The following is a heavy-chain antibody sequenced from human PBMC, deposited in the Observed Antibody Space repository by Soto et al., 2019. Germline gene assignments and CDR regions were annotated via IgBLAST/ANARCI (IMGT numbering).Heavy chain of an antibody. J-gene: IGHJ5*02. D-gene: IGHD2-15*01. CDR1: GYTFTSYG. Sequence: ASVKVSCKASGYTFTSYGISWVRQAPGQGLEWMGWISAYNGNTNYAQKLQGRVTMTTDTSTSTAYMELSSLRSEDTAVYYCARKRITNWFDPWGQGTLVTVSS. V-gene: IGHV1-18*01. CDR3: ARKRITNWFDP. CDR2: ISAYNGNT.